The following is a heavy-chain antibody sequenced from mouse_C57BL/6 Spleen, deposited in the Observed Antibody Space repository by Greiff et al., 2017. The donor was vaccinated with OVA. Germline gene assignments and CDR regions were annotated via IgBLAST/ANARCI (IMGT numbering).Heavy chain of an antibody. Sequence: VQLQQPGAELVRPGSSVKLSCKASGYTFTSYWMHWVKQRPIQGLEWIGNIDPSDSETHYNQKFKDKATLTVNKSSSTAYMQLSSLTSEDSAVYYCARFITTVVAPYYFDYWGQGTTLTVSS. CDR2: IDPSDSET. V-gene: IGHV1-52*01. CDR3: ARFITTVVAPYYFDY. D-gene: IGHD1-1*01. J-gene: IGHJ2*01. CDR1: GYTFTSYW.